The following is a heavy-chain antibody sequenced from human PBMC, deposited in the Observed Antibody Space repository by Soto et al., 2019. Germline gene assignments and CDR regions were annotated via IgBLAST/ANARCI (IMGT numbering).Heavy chain of an antibody. CDR2: IIPIFGTA. D-gene: IGHD3-3*01. J-gene: IGHJ6*02. V-gene: IGHV1-69*01. Sequence: QVQLVQSGAEVKKPGSSVKVSCKASGGTFSSYAISWVRQAPGQGLEWMGGIIPIFGTANYAQKFQGRVTITADESTSTAYMELSSLRSEDTAVYYCASTYYDFWSDYYYDYGMDVWGQGTTVTVSS. CDR1: GGTFSSYA. CDR3: ASTYYDFWSDYYYDYGMDV.